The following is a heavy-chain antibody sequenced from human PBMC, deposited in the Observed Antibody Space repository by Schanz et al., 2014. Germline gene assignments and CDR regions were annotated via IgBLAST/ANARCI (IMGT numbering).Heavy chain of an antibody. CDR1: GFTVSSNY. CDR3: ARDGDFDY. V-gene: IGHV3-66*01. J-gene: IGHJ4*02. CDR2: TYSGGST. Sequence: PGGSLRLSCAASGFTVSSNYMSWVRQAPGKGLEWVSITYSGGSTYYADSVKGRFTISRDNSKNTLYLLMNSLRAEDTAVYYCARDGDFDYWGQGTLVTVSS.